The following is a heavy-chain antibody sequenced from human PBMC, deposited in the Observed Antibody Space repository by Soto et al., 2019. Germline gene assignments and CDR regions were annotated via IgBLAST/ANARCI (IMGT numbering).Heavy chain of an antibody. CDR3: ASRGRTTVATPDY. CDR2: ISGSGEST. CDR1: GFSFSIYA. J-gene: IGHJ4*02. D-gene: IGHD4-17*01. V-gene: IGHV3-23*01. Sequence: EVQLLESGGGLVQPGGSLRVSCAASGFSFSIYAMNWVRQAPGKGLEWVSAISGSGESTYYADSVKGRFTISRDNSKNTLYLQMNSLRAEDTAVYNCASRGRTTVATPDYWGQGTLVTVSS.